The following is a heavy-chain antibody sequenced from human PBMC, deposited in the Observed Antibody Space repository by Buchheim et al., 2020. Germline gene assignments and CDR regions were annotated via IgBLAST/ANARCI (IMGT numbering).Heavy chain of an antibody. J-gene: IGHJ5*01. CDR1: GDSFSNYY. V-gene: IGHV4-59*01. CDR2: IYYSGGT. D-gene: IGHD3-22*01. Sequence: QVQLQESGPGLVKPSETLSLTCSVSGDSFSNYYYFWIRQPPGKGLEFIGHIYYSGGTTYNPSLKSRVTMSVDASKSQFSLRRSSVTAADTSVYYCARYGNYNFNSWGQGTL. CDR3: ARYGNYNFNS.